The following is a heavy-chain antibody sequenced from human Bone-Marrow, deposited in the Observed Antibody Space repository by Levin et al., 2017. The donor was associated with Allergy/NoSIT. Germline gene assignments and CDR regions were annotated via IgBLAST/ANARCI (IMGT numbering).Heavy chain of an antibody. CDR2: IDWDDDK. Sequence: QTLSLTCTFSGFSLSTSGMCVSWIRQPPGKALEWLARIDWDDDKYYSTSLKTRLTISKDTSKNQVVLTMTNMDPVDTATYYCARLIVVVVAAATNWYYYYGMDVWGQGTTVTVSS. CDR3: ARLIVVVVAAATNWYYYYGMDV. CDR1: GFSLSTSGMC. J-gene: IGHJ6*02. D-gene: IGHD2-15*01. V-gene: IGHV2-70*11.